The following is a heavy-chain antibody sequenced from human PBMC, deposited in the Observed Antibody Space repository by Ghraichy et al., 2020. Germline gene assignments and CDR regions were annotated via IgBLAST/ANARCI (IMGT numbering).Heavy chain of an antibody. CDR3: ARVGTQQQLARNFDY. CDR2: ISYDGSNK. V-gene: IGHV3-30*04. D-gene: IGHD6-13*01. CDR1: GFTFSSYA. J-gene: IGHJ4*02. Sequence: GGSLRLSCAASGFTFSSYAMHWVRQAPGKGLEWVAVISYDGSNKYYADSVKGRFTISRDNSKNTLYLQMNSLRAEDTAVYYCARVGTQQQLARNFDYWGQGTLVTVSS.